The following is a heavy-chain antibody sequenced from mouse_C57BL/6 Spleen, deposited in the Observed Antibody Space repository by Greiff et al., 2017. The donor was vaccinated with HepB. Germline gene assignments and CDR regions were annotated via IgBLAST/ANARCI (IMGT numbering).Heavy chain of an antibody. J-gene: IGHJ1*03. V-gene: IGHV1-63*01. CDR1: GYTFTNYW. CDR2: IYPGGGYT. D-gene: IGHD1-1*01. Sequence: GAELVRPGTSVKMSCKASGYTFTNYWIGWAKQRPGHGLEWIGDIYPGGGYTNYNEKFKGKATLTADKSSSTAYMQFSSLTSEDSAIYYCARGTTVVAHWYFDVWGTGTTVTVSS. CDR3: ARGTTVVAHWYFDV.